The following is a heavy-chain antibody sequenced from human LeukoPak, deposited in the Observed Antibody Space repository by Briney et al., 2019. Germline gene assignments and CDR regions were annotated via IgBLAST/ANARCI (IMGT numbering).Heavy chain of an antibody. CDR3: ATIVGEKQQLVKALTVGMDV. J-gene: IGHJ6*02. D-gene: IGHD6-13*01. Sequence: ASVKVSCKVSGYTLTELSMHWVRQAPGKGLEWMGGFDPEDGETIYAQKFQGRATMTEDTSTDTAYMELSSLRSEDTAVYYCATIVGEKQQLVKALTVGMDVWGQGTTVTVSS. V-gene: IGHV1-24*01. CDR2: FDPEDGET. CDR1: GYTLTELS.